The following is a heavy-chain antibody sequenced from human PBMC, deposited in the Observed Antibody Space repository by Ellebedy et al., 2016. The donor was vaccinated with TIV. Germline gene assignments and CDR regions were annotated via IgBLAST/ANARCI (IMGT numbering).Heavy chain of an antibody. CDR2: IYYSGST. CDR1: GGSISSSSYY. D-gene: IGHD3-22*01. V-gene: IGHV4-39*01. Sequence: SETLSLTCTVSGGSISSSSYYWGWIRQPPGKGLEWIGSIYYSGSTYYNPSLKSRVTISVDTSKNQFSLKLSSVTAADTAVYYCARQRRYYDSSGYSHWYFDLWGRGTLVTVSS. CDR3: ARQRRYYDSSGYSHWYFDL. J-gene: IGHJ2*01.